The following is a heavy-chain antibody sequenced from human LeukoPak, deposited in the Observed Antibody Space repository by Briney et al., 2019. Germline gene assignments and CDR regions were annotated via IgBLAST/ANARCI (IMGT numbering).Heavy chain of an antibody. CDR3: ARGHYYDSRGYSSWRWFDP. V-gene: IGHV4-30-2*01. CDR2: IYHSGST. Sequence: SETLSLTCAVSGGSISSGGYSWSWIRQPPGKGLEWIGYIYHSGSTYYNPSLKSRVTISVDRSKNQFSLKLSSVTAADTAVYYCARGHYYDSRGYSSWRWFDPWGQGTLVTVSS. D-gene: IGHD3-22*01. CDR1: GGSISSGGYS. J-gene: IGHJ5*02.